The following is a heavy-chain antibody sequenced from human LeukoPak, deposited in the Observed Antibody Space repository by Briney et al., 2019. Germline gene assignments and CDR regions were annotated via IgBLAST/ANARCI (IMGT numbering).Heavy chain of an antibody. Sequence: GASVKVSCKASGGTFSSYAISWVRQAPGQGLEWMGGTIPIFGTANYAQKFQGRVTITADESTSTAYMELSSLRSEDTAVYYCARRVYYDSKGGAFDIWGQGTMVAVSS. D-gene: IGHD3-22*01. CDR2: TIPIFGTA. J-gene: IGHJ3*02. CDR1: GGTFSSYA. V-gene: IGHV1-69*13. CDR3: ARRVYYDSKGGAFDI.